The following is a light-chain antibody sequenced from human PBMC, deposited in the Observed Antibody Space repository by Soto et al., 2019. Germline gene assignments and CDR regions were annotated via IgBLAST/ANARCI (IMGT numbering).Light chain of an antibody. J-gene: IGKJ1*01. V-gene: IGKV1-5*01. Sequence: DIQMTQSHSTLSASLGDRVIITGRASQSISNWLAWYQQKPGKAPKFLIYDASSLESGVPSRFSGSGSGTEFTLTISNLQPDDFATYFCQQYNNYPRTFGQGTKVDI. CDR3: QQYNNYPRT. CDR1: QSISNW. CDR2: DAS.